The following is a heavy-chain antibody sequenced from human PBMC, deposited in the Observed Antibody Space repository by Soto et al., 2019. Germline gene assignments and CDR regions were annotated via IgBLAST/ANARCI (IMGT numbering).Heavy chain of an antibody. CDR1: GFTFSSYA. V-gene: IGHV3-23*01. Sequence: EVQLLESGGGLVQPGGSLRLSCAASGFTFSSYAMSWVRQAPGKGLEWVSAISGSGGSTYYAGSVKGRFTISRDNSKTTLYLHMNSLRADDTAVYYCAKEMGRTVTNFPVDYWGQGTLVTVSS. D-gene: IGHD4-17*01. CDR2: ISGSGGST. J-gene: IGHJ4*02. CDR3: AKEMGRTVTNFPVDY.